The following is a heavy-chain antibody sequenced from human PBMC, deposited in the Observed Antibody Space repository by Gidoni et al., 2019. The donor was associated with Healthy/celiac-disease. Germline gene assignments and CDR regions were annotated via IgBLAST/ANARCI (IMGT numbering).Heavy chain of an antibody. CDR1: GGTFSSYA. V-gene: IGHV1-69*01. J-gene: IGHJ5*02. Sequence: QVQLVQSGAEVKKPGSSVKVSCTASGGTFSSYAISWVRQAPGQGLEWMGGIIPIFGTANYAQEFQGRVTITADESTSTAYMELSSLRSEDTAVYYCARGSDWDVAVAGKYWFDPWGQGTLVTVSS. CDR2: IIPIFGTA. CDR3: ARGSDWDVAVAGKYWFDP. D-gene: IGHD6-19*01.